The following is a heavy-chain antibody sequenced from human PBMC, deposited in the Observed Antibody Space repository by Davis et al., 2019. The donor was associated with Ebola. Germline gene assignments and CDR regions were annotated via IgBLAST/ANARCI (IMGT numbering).Heavy chain of an antibody. D-gene: IGHD3-22*01. J-gene: IGHJ4*02. CDR2: VHGGNGNT. CDR3: ARDWDYDSSGSYYFDY. CDR1: GFTLTKYA. V-gene: IGHV1-3*01. Sequence: ASVKVSCKASGFTLTKYAIHWVRQAPGQWLEWMGWVHGGNGNTKYSQKFQGRVTMTRDTSTSTVYMELSSLRSEDTAVYYCARDWDYDSSGSYYFDYWGQGTLVTVSS.